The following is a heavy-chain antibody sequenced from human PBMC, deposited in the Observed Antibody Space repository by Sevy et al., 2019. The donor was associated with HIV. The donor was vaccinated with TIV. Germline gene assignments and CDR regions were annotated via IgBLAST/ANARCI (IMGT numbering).Heavy chain of an antibody. V-gene: IGHV4-30-2*01. Sequence: SETLSLTCAVSGGSISSGGYSWSWIRQPPGKGLEWIGYIYHSESTYYNPSLKSRVTISVDRSKNQFSLKLSSVTAADKAVYYCARASSTADYTEYFQNWGQGTLVTVSS. CDR2: IYHSEST. J-gene: IGHJ1*01. CDR3: ARASSTADYTEYFQN. CDR1: GGSISSGGYS. D-gene: IGHD4-4*01.